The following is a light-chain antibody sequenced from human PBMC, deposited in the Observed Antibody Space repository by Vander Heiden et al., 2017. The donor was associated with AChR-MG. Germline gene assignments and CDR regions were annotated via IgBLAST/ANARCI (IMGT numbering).Light chain of an antibody. V-gene: IGKV1-NL1*01. CDR3: HQDDSTPPYT. CDR1: QDISNS. Sequence: DIQMTQSPSSVSASVGDRVTITCRASQDISNSLAWYQQKPGKAPKLLVYAASTLESGVPSRFSGSGYGSDYTLTISSLQPEDLATYYCHQDDSTPPYTFGGGSKVESK. CDR2: AAS. J-gene: IGKJ4*01.